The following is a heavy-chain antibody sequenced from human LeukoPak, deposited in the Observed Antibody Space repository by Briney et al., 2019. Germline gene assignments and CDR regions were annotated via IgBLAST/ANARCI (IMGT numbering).Heavy chain of an antibody. CDR3: ARYPSRYCTSTSCYLVH. V-gene: IGHV3-48*04. D-gene: IGHD2-2*01. Sequence: GRSLRLSCAASGFTFSNAWMNWVRQAPGKGLEWVSYISGIGSTIYYADSVKGRFTISRDNAKNSLYLQMHSLRAEDTAVYYCARYPSRYCTSTSCYLVHWGQGALVTVSS. CDR1: GFTFSNAW. CDR2: ISGIGSTI. J-gene: IGHJ5*02.